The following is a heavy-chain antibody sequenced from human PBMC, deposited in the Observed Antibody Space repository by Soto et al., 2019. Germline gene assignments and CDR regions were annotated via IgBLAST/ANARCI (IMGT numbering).Heavy chain of an antibody. Sequence: SETLSLTCCVSGDSISSNHYYWGWIRQPPGKELDWIAHVYYTRTTHYSPSLESRDTISVDTSKNQFSLKLTSVTAADTAVYFCAMSLGYTYGNWFDHWGQGPPVT. V-gene: IGHV4-39*01. J-gene: IGHJ5*02. CDR1: GDSISSNHYY. CDR2: VYYTRTT. CDR3: AMSLGYTYGNWFDH. D-gene: IGHD5-18*01.